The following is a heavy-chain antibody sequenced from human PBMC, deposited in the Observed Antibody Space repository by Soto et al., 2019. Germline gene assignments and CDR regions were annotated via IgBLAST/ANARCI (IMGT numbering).Heavy chain of an antibody. CDR3: ARGAALAGKLDL. CDR1: GFTFTSDS. V-gene: IGHV3-21*06. CDR2: ISSHGRDI. Sequence: GSLRLSCEASGFTFTSDSMTWVRQAPGKGLEWVSSISSHGRDIFYADSVKGRFTISRDNAKDSLHLQMNSLTGEDSAVYYCARGAALAGKLDLWGQGTLVTVSS. J-gene: IGHJ4*02. D-gene: IGHD6-19*01.